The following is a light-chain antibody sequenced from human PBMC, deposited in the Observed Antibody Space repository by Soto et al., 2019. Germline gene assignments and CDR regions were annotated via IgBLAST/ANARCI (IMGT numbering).Light chain of an antibody. Sequence: DIVMTQSPLSLPVTPVEPASISCSSSQSLLQSNGYNYLDWYLQKPGQSPQLLIFFGSYRASGVPDRFSGSGSGTDFTLKIRSVEAVDVGIYYCMQSQQTLQTFGQGTRVKIK. CDR3: MQSQQTLQT. J-gene: IGKJ1*01. CDR1: QSLLQSNGYNY. CDR2: FGS. V-gene: IGKV2-28*01.